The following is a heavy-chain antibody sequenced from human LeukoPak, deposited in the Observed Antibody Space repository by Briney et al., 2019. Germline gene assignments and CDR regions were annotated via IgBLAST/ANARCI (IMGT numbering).Heavy chain of an antibody. J-gene: IGHJ4*02. CDR3: AREYGGLFDY. CDR1: GFTVGSNY. Sequence: GGSLRLSCAASGFTVGSNYMSWVRQAPGKGLEWVSVIYSGGSTYYADSVKGRFTISRDNSKNTLYLQMNSLRAENTAVYYCAREYGGLFDYWGQGTLVTVSS. D-gene: IGHD4-23*01. V-gene: IGHV3-66*02. CDR2: IYSGGST.